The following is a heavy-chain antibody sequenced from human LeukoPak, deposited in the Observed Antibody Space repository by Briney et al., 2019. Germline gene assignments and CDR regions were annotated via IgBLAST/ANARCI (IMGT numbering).Heavy chain of an antibody. J-gene: IGHJ4*02. D-gene: IGHD6-19*01. V-gene: IGHV4-59*01. CDR2: IYYSGGT. CDR1: GGSISSYY. Sequence: PSETLSLTCTVSGGSISSYYWSWIRQPPGKGLEWIGYIYYSGGTNYNPSLKSRVTISVDTSKNQFSLKLSSVTAADTAVYYCARAESSGWYGNFDYWGQGTLVTVSS. CDR3: ARAESSGWYGNFDY.